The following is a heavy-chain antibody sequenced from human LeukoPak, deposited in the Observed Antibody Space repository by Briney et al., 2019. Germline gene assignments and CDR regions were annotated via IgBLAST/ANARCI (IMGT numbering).Heavy chain of an antibody. V-gene: IGHV3-30*02. D-gene: IGHD2-2*01. CDR1: GFTFSSYG. CDR3: AKGRYCSSTSCSKEAYYMDV. J-gene: IGHJ6*03. Sequence: GGSLRLSCAASGFTFSSYGMHWVRQAPGKGLEWVAFIRYDGSNKHYADSVKGRFTISRDNSKNTLYLQMNSLRAEDTAVYYCAKGRYCSSTSCSKEAYYMDVWGKGTTVTVSS. CDR2: IRYDGSNK.